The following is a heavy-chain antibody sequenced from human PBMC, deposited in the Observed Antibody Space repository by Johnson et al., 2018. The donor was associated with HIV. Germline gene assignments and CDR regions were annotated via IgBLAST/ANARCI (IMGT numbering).Heavy chain of an antibody. D-gene: IGHD4-17*01. Sequence: VQLVESGGGVVRPGGSLRLSCAASGFTFDDYGMSWVRQAPGKGLEWVSYISSSGSTIYYADSVKGRFTISRDNAKNSLFLQMNSLSAEDTAVYYCVKEASRGTVTQAPDAFDIWGQGTVVTVSS. CDR2: ISSSGSTI. J-gene: IGHJ3*02. CDR1: GFTFDDYG. CDR3: VKEASRGTVTQAPDAFDI. V-gene: IGHV3-48*04.